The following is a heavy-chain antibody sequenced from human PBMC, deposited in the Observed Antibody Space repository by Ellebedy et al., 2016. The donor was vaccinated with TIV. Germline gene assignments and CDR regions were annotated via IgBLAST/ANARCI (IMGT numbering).Heavy chain of an antibody. CDR1: GDSINTNSW. CDR3: ARVAAGTWGGIDF. D-gene: IGHD6-13*01. Sequence: MPSETLSLTCAVSGDSINTNSWWSWVRQPPGQGLDWIGEIYHSGTTNYNPSLRSRVTISFDKSKNQFSLRLSSVTAADTAVYYCARVAAGTWGGIDFWGPGTLVTVSS. CDR2: IYHSGTT. J-gene: IGHJ4*02. V-gene: IGHV4-4*02.